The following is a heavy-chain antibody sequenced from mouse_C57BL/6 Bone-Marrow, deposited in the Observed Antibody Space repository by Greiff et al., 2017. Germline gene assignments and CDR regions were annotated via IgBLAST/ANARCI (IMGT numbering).Heavy chain of an antibody. CDR1: GYTFTSYW. V-gene: IGHV1-55*01. D-gene: IGHD2-5*01. CDR3: ARPYYSNYWYFDV. Sequence: VQLQQPGAELVKPGASVKMSCKASGYTFTSYWITWVKQRPGQGLEWIGDIYPGSGSTNYNEKFKSKATLTVDTSSSTSYLQLSSLTSEDSAVYYCARPYYSNYWYFDVWGTGTTVTVSS. CDR2: IYPGSGST. J-gene: IGHJ1*03.